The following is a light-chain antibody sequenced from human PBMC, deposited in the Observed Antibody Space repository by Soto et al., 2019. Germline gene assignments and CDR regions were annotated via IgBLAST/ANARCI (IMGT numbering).Light chain of an antibody. CDR3: QQSYMTPRT. CDR2: AAS. J-gene: IGKJ1*01. CDR1: QTIDVY. Sequence: DIQLTQSPSSLSASVGDRVSITCRASQTIDVYLNWYLQKPGRAPQLLIYAASKLQGGVPSRFSGSASGTDFTLIISSLQPDDSGTYFCQQSYMTPRTVGQGTKVEI. V-gene: IGKV1-39*01.